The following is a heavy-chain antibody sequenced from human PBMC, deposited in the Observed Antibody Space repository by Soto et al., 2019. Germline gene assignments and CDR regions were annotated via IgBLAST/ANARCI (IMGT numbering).Heavy chain of an antibody. J-gene: IGHJ6*03. CDR2: INHSGST. D-gene: IGHD1-1*01. V-gene: IGHV4-34*01. Sequence: SETLCVTSGVDGGSFGGYDGSWIRQKPGKGLEWIGEINHSGSTNYNPSLKSRVTISVDTSKNQFSLKLSSVTAADTAVYYCARTGTYDLNYYYYYMDVWGKGTTVTVSS. CDR1: GGSFGGYD. CDR3: ARTGTYDLNYYYYYMDV.